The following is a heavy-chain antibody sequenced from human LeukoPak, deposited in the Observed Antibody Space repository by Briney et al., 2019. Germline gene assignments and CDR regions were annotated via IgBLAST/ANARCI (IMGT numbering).Heavy chain of an antibody. J-gene: IGHJ1*01. CDR3: ARTTDPSFYYDSSGWHRAEYFQH. Sequence: GASVKVSCKASGYTFTGYYMHWVRQAPGQGLEWMGWINPNSGGTNYAQKFQGRVTMTRDTSISTAYMELSRLRSDDTAVYYCARTTDPSFYYDSSGWHRAEYFQHWGQGTLVTVSS. CDR1: GYTFTGYY. V-gene: IGHV1-2*02. D-gene: IGHD3-22*01. CDR2: INPNSGGT.